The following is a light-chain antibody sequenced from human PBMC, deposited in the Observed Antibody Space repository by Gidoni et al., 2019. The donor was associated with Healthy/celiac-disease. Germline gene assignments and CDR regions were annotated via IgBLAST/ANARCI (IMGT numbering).Light chain of an antibody. CDR2: GAS. Sequence: NGFTPFSGTLSLSPGERATLSCRASQSVSSSYLAWYQQKPGQAPRLLIYGASSRATGIPDRFSGSGSGTDFTLTISRLEPEDFAVYYCQQYGSSPRTFGQGTKVEIK. V-gene: IGKV3-20*01. CDR1: QSVSSSY. CDR3: QQYGSSPRT. J-gene: IGKJ1*01.